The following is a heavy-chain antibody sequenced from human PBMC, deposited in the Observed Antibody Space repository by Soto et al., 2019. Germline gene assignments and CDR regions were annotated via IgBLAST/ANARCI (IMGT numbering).Heavy chain of an antibody. Sequence: QVQLVESGGGVVQPGRSLRLSCAASGFTFKNYAMHWVRQAPGKGLEWVAVISYDGSIEFYADSVKGRFTISRDDFKNTMFLQMGSLRVEDTAVYYCARDWDSSGLFDPWGQGALVTVSS. J-gene: IGHJ5*02. V-gene: IGHV3-30-3*01. CDR1: GFTFKNYA. D-gene: IGHD3-10*01. CDR2: ISYDGSIE. CDR3: ARDWDSSGLFDP.